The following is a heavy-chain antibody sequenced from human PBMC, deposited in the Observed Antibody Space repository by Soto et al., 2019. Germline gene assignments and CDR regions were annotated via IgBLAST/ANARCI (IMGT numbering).Heavy chain of an antibody. D-gene: IGHD3-3*02. CDR1: GFTFRNYA. J-gene: IGHJ4*02. CDR3: ASHLVDRRLHF. V-gene: IGHV3-23*01. CDR2: ITSSGDHT. Sequence: EVEVLESGGGLVQPGGSLRLSCAASGFTFRNYAMTWVRQAPGQGLEYVSSITSSGDHTFYADSVKGRFTISRDNPKNTLYLQMHTLRLEDTAIYYSASHLVDRRLHFWCQGTLVTVSS.